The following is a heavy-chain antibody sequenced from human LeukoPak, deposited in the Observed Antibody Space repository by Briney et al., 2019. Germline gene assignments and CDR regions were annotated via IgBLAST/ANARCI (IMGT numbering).Heavy chain of an antibody. CDR1: GGSISSGGYY. CDR2: IYYSGST. Sequence: PSETLSLTCTVSGGSISSGGYYWSWIRQPPGKGLEWIGYIYYSGSTNYNPSLKSRVTISVDTSKNQFSLKLSSVTAADTAVYYCARGREVYYDSSGYYWIDYWGQGTLVTVSS. V-gene: IGHV4-61*08. J-gene: IGHJ4*02. D-gene: IGHD3-22*01. CDR3: ARGREVYYDSSGYYWIDY.